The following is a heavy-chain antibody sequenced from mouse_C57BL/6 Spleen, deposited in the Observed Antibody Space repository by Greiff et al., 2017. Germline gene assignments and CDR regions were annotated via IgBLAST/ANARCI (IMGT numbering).Heavy chain of an antibody. V-gene: IGHV5-9*01. J-gene: IGHJ1*03. CDR3: ARHYYGSRGNWYFDV. CDR1: GFTFSSYT. CDR2: ISGGGGNT. D-gene: IGHD1-1*01. Sequence: DVMLVESGGGLVKPGGSLKLSCAASGFTFSSYTMSWVRQTPEKRLEWVATISGGGGNTYYPDSVKGRFTISRDNAKNTLYLQMSSLRSEDTALYYCARHYYGSRGNWYFDVWGTGTTVTVSS.